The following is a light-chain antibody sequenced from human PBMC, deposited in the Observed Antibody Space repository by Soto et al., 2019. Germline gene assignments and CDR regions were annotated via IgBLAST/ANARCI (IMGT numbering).Light chain of an antibody. CDR2: KAS. CDR3: QQYNSYWT. V-gene: IGKV1-5*03. CDR1: QSISSW. J-gene: IGKJ1*01. Sequence: DIQMTQSPSTLSASVGDRVTITCRASQSISSWLAWYQQKPGKAPKLLIYKASSLESGVPSRFSGSGSGTEFTLTISGLQPDDFASYDCQQYNSYWTFGQGTKVDI.